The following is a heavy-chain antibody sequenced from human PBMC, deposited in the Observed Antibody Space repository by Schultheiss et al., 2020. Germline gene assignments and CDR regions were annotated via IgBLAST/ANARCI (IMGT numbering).Heavy chain of an antibody. V-gene: IGHV4-59*01. CDR1: GGSISSYY. CDR3: ARGEDDYVWGH. J-gene: IGHJ4*02. Sequence: SQTLSLTCTVSGGSISSYYWSWIRQPPGKGLEWIGYIYYSGSTYYNPSLKSRVTISVDTSKNQFSLKLSSVTAADTAVYYCARGEDDYVWGHWGQGTLGTGSA. CDR2: IYYSGST. D-gene: IGHD3-16*01.